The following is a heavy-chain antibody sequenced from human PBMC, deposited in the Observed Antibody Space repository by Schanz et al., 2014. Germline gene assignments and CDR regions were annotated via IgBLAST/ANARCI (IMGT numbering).Heavy chain of an antibody. V-gene: IGHV3-48*01. CDR1: GFTFSSYG. CDR2: ISGSSRTI. Sequence: EMQLLESGGGLAQPGGSLRLSCAASGFTFSSYGMHWVRQAPGKGLEWVSYISGSSRTIYYADSMKGRFTVSRDNAENALYLQMNSLRAEDTGLYFCARGGSGSHYRLDYWGQGTLVTVSS. D-gene: IGHD1-26*01. J-gene: IGHJ4*02. CDR3: ARGGSGSHYRLDY.